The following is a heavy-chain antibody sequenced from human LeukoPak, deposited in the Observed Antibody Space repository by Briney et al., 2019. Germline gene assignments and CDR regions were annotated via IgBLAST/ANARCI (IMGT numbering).Heavy chain of an antibody. CDR1: GYSISSGYY. D-gene: IGHD6-13*01. CDR3: ARVNGERFSSSWHDYYYYYMDV. Sequence: SETLSLTCTVSGYSISSGYYWGWIRQPPGKGLEWIGSIYHSGSTYYNPSLKSRVTISVDTSKNQFSLKLSFVTAADTAVYYCARVNGERFSSSWHDYYYYYMDVWGKGTTVTVSS. J-gene: IGHJ6*03. CDR2: IYHSGST. V-gene: IGHV4-38-2*02.